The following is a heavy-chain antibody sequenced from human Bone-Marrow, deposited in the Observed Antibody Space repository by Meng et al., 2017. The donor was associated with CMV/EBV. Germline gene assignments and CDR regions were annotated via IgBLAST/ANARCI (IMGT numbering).Heavy chain of an antibody. Sequence: ASVKVSCKASGYTFTGYYMHWVRQAPGQGLEWMGWINPNSGGTNYAQKFQGRVTMTRDTSISTAYMELSRLRSDDTAVYYCARGGGTGYSGSLNRMDVWGPGTTVTFAS. V-gene: IGHV1-2*02. D-gene: IGHD1-26*01. CDR2: INPNSGGT. CDR3: ARGGGTGYSGSLNRMDV. J-gene: IGHJ6*02. CDR1: GYTFTGYY.